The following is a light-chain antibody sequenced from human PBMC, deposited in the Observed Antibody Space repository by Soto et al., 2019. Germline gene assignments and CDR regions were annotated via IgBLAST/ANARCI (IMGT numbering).Light chain of an antibody. V-gene: IGKV1-39*01. CDR2: AAS. CDR3: QQSYSTHFT. Sequence: DIQMTQSPSSLSASVGDRVTITCRASQSISSYLNWYQQKPGKAPKLLIYAASSLQSGVPSRFSGSGSGTDFTLTISSLQPADFATYYCQQSYSTHFTFGPGTKVDIK. CDR1: QSISSY. J-gene: IGKJ3*01.